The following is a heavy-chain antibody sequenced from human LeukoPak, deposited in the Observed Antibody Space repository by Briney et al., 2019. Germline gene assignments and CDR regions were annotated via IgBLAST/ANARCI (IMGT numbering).Heavy chain of an antibody. CDR3: ASGARVAWGYYYYGMDV. J-gene: IGHJ6*02. V-gene: IGHV4-59*01. Sequence: SETLSLTCTVSGVSISSYYWSWIRQPPGKGLEWIGYIYYSGSTNYNPSLKGRVTISVDTSKNQFSLKLSSVTAADTAVYYCASGARVAWGYYYYGMDVWGQGTTVTVSS. D-gene: IGHD7-27*01. CDR1: GVSISSYY. CDR2: IYYSGST.